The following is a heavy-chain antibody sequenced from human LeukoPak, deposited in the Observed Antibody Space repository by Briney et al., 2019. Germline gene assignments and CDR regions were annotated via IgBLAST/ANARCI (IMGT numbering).Heavy chain of an antibody. CDR1: GGSVSSGSYY. J-gene: IGHJ5*02. Sequence: SETLSLTCTVSGGSVSSGSYYWSWVRQPPGKGLEWIGYIYYSGSTNYNPSLKSRVTISVDTSKNQFSLRLSSVTAADTAVYYCASSNAYNWFDPWGQGTLVTVSS. CDR2: IYYSGST. V-gene: IGHV4-61*01. CDR3: ASSNAYNWFDP.